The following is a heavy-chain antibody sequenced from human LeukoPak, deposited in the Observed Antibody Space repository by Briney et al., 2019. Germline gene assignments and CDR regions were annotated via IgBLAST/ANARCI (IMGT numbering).Heavy chain of an antibody. CDR1: GGSISSSSYY. J-gene: IGHJ3*02. Sequence: PSETLSLTCTVSGGSISSSSYYWGWIRQPPGKGLEWIGSIYYSGSTYYNPSLKSRVTISVDTSKNQFSLKLSSVTAADTAVYYCVVTDAFDIWGQGTMVTVSS. CDR2: IYYSGST. D-gene: IGHD3-10*01. CDR3: VVTDAFDI. V-gene: IGHV4-39*01.